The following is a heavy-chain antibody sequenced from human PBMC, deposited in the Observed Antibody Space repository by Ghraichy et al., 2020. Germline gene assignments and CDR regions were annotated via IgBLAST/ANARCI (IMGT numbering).Heavy chain of an antibody. CDR3: ARSGGTAFDY. J-gene: IGHJ4*02. CDR2: IYTSGST. CDR1: GGSISSSSHS. Sequence: TLSLTCTVSGGSISSSSHSWNWIRQPAGKGLEWIGRIYTSGSTNYNPSLKSRVTISVDTSKNQFSLSLSSVTASDKAVYYCARSGGTAFDYWGQGTLVTVAS. V-gene: IGHV4-61*02. D-gene: IGHD1-1*01.